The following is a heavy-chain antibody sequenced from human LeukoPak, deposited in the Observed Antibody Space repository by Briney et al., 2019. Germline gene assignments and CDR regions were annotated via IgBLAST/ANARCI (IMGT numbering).Heavy chain of an antibody. J-gene: IGHJ3*02. CDR1: GGIISSYY. V-gene: IGHV4-4*09. D-gene: IGHD3-22*01. Sequence: PSETLSLTCTVSGGIISSYYWSWIRQPPGKGLEWIGYIYTSGSTNYNPSLKSRVTISVDTSKNQFSLKLSSVTAADTAVYYCARHFEYYDSSGLDAFDIWGQGTMVTVSS. CDR3: ARHFEYYDSSGLDAFDI. CDR2: IYTSGST.